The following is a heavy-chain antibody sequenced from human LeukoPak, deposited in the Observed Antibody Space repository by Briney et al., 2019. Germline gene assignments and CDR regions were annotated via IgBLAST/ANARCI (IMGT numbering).Heavy chain of an antibody. Sequence: PGGSLRLSCVVSGFSFSNYWMHWVRQAPGKGLVWVSRIKGDGSSTTYADSVKGRFTISRDNAKNTLYLEMNSLRAEDTAVYYCARASTAVTTRDYFDYWGQGTLVTVSS. D-gene: IGHD4-17*01. V-gene: IGHV3-74*01. CDR3: ARASTAVTTRDYFDY. J-gene: IGHJ4*02. CDR2: IKGDGSST. CDR1: GFSFSNYW.